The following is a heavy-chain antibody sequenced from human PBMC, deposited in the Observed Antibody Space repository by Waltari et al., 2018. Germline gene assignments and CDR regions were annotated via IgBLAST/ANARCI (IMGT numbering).Heavy chain of an antibody. CDR1: GGSFSGYY. Sequence: QVQLQQWGAGLLKPSETLSLTCAVYGGSFSGYYWSWIRQPPGKGLEWIGEINRSGSTNYNPSLKSRVTISVDTSKNQFSLKLSSVTAADTAVYYCARVRASDFWSGYYKNWYFVLWGRGTLVTVSS. CDR2: INRSGST. V-gene: IGHV4-34*01. J-gene: IGHJ2*01. D-gene: IGHD3-3*01. CDR3: ARVRASDFWSGYYKNWYFVL.